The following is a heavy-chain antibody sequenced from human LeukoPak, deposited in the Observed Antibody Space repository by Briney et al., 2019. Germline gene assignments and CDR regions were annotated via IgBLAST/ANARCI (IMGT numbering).Heavy chain of an antibody. Sequence: GGSLRLSCAASGFTVSSNYMSWVRQAPGKGLEWVSVIYSGGNTYYADSVKGRFTISRDNSKNTLYLQMNSLRAEDTAVYYCARDMVTSYYYYGMDVWGQGTTVTVSS. CDR2: IYSGGNT. CDR1: GFTVSSNY. CDR3: ARDMVTSYYYYGMDV. J-gene: IGHJ6*02. V-gene: IGHV3-66*02. D-gene: IGHD3-10*01.